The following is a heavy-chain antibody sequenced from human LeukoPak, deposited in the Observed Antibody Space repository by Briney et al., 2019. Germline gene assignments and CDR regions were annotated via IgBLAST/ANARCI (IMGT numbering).Heavy chain of an antibody. J-gene: IGHJ3*02. V-gene: IGHV1-2*02. Sequence: ASVKVSCKASGHTFTGYYMHWVRQAPGQGLEWMGWINPNSGGTNYAQKFQGRVTMTRDTSISTAYMELSRLRSDDTAVYYCATDIVVVVAATPEAFDIWGQGTMVTVSS. CDR2: INPNSGGT. CDR1: GHTFTGYY. CDR3: ATDIVVVVAATPEAFDI. D-gene: IGHD2-15*01.